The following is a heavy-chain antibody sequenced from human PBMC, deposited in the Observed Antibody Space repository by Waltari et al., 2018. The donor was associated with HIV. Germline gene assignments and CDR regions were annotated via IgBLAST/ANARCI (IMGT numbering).Heavy chain of an antibody. CDR3: ARGRRRGEGVGYGAWTFDI. CDR2: LYQSGNT. CDR1: GGSIPTRDYS. V-gene: IGHV4-30-2*06. J-gene: IGHJ3*02. Sequence: QLQLHESGAGLVKPSQTLSLTCTVSGGSIPTRDYSWGWLRQSPGKGLRWIGYLYQSGNTVYYPSLMSQAAISVDRSKNQISLKLTSVTAADTAVYYCARGRRRGEGVGYGAWTFDIWGQGTLVTVSS. D-gene: IGHD5-18*01.